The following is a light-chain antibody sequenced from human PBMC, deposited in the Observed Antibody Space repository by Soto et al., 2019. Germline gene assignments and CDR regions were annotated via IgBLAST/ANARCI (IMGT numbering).Light chain of an antibody. CDR2: GAS. CDR1: QSVNLN. J-gene: IGKJ3*01. CDR3: HQYNSWPLGT. Sequence: EIMLTQSPGTLSVSPGEGATLSCTASQSVNLNVAWYQQKPGQPPRLLLYGASTRATGIPVRFRGSGSGTEFCLTISSLQCEDSAVYDCHQYNSWPLGTFGPGTKVQIK. V-gene: IGKV3-15*01.